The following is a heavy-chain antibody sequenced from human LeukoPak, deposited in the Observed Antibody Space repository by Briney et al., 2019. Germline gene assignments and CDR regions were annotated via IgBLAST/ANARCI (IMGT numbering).Heavy chain of an antibody. CDR3: AKDWMKYTVDC. CDR2: IWYDGTKK. J-gene: IGHJ4*02. Sequence: PGGSLRFSCAASGFTFNSYGMHWLRQAPGKGLKWVAVIWYDGTKKSYAYSVKGPFTISGDNSKDTLYLQMISLRAEDTAVYYCAKDWMKYTVDCWGQRSLDTVCS. D-gene: IGHD6-6*01. V-gene: IGHV3-30*02. CDR1: GFTFNSYG.